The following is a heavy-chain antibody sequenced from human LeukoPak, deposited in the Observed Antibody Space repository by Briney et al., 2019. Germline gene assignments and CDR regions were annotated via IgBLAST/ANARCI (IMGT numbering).Heavy chain of an antibody. J-gene: IGHJ4*02. CDR2: FDPEDGET. CDR1: GYTLTELS. V-gene: IGHV1-24*01. Sequence: ASVKVSCKVSGYTLTELSMHWVRQALGKGLEWMGGFDPEDGETIYAQKFQGRVTMTEDTSTDTAYMELSSLRSEDTAVYYCATGGSGWYDLPYFVYWGQGTLVTVSS. D-gene: IGHD6-19*01. CDR3: ATGGSGWYDLPYFVY.